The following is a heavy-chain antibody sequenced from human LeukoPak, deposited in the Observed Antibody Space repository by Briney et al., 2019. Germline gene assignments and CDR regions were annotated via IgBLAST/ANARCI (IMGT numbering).Heavy chain of an antibody. Sequence: GGSLRLSCAASGFTFSGYSMSWVRQAPGKGPEWGSTISGSGDATYYADSVKGRFTISRDNSKNTLHLQMNSLRVEDTAVYHCAKATGALYGMDVWGQGTTVSVSS. V-gene: IGHV3-23*01. CDR2: ISGSGDAT. CDR3: AKATGALYGMDV. D-gene: IGHD7-27*01. CDR1: GFTFSGYS. J-gene: IGHJ6*02.